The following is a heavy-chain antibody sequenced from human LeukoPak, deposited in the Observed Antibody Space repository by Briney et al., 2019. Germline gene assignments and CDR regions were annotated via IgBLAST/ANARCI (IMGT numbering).Heavy chain of an antibody. J-gene: IGHJ4*02. CDR1: GGSISRGDNY. CDR2: IYYTGRT. Sequence: SQTLSLTCTVSGGSISRGDNYWSWIRQHPGKGLECIGYIYYTGRTYYNPSLKSRVTISIDTSRSQFSLRLSSVTAADTAVYYCARVPSCGGDCLHFDYWGQGTLVTVSS. CDR3: ARVPSCGGDCLHFDY. D-gene: IGHD2-21*02. V-gene: IGHV4-31*03.